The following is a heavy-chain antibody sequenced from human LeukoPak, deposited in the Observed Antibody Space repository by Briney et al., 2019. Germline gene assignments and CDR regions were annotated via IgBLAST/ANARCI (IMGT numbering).Heavy chain of an antibody. V-gene: IGHV4-59*01. CDR2: IYNRGST. Sequence: PSETLSLTCAVYGGSFSGYYWSWIRQPPGKGLEWIGYIYNRGSTNYNPSLKSRVTISVDTSKNQYSLKLSSVTAADTAVYYCAKMFDSSGYYLYFDYWGQGTLVTVSS. D-gene: IGHD3-22*01. CDR1: GGSFSGYY. J-gene: IGHJ4*02. CDR3: AKMFDSSGYYLYFDY.